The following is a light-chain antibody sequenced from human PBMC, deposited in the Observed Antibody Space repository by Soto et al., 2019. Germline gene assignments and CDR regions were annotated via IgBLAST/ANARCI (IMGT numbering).Light chain of an antibody. V-gene: IGKV1-5*03. Sequence: DIQMTRSPSTLSASVGDRVTITCRASQSISSWLAWYQQKPGKAPKLLIYKASSLESGVSSRFSGSGSGTEFTLTISSLQPDDIGTYYCQQNNRYPWTFGQGTKVAIK. CDR1: QSISSW. CDR3: QQNNRYPWT. CDR2: KAS. J-gene: IGKJ1*01.